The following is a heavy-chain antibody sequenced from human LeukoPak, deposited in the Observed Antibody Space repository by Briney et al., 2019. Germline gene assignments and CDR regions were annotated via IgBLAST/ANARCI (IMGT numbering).Heavy chain of an antibody. CDR2: IRYDGSNK. D-gene: IGHD3-22*01. J-gene: IGHJ4*02. CDR1: GFTFSSYG. Sequence: GGSLRLSCAASGFTFSSYGMHWVRQAPGKGLEWVAFIRYDGSNKYYADSVKGRFTISRDNSKNTLYLQMNSLRSDDTAVYYCARGDDSSGYPNSNYFDYWGQGTLVTVSS. CDR3: ARGDDSSGYPNSNYFDY. V-gene: IGHV3-30*02.